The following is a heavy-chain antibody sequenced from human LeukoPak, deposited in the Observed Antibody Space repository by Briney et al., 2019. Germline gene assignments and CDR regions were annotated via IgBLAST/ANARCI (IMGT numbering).Heavy chain of an antibody. CDR2: IYYSGST. D-gene: IGHD2-2*01. CDR1: GGSISSYY. CDR3: ARLSDIVVVPAATPLLDY. J-gene: IGHJ4*02. Sequence: SETLSLTCTVSGGSISSYYWSWIRQPPGKGLEWIGYIYYSGSTNYNPSLKSRVTISVDTSKNQFSLKLSSVTAADTAVYYCARLSDIVVVPAATPLLDYWRRGTLVTVSS. V-gene: IGHV4-59*08.